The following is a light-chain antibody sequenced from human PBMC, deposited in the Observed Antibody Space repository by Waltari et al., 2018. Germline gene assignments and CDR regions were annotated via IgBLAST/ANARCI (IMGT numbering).Light chain of an antibody. Sequence: DIQMIQSPSSLSASVGDRVTITCRASQSTSSYLNWYQQKPGKAPQLLIYYASSLQSGVPSRFSGSGSGTDFTLTISRLQPEDFATYYCQANSRLPYTFGQGTKVDIK. CDR2: YAS. CDR1: QSTSSY. J-gene: IGKJ2*01. CDR3: QANSRLPYT. V-gene: IGKV1-39*01.